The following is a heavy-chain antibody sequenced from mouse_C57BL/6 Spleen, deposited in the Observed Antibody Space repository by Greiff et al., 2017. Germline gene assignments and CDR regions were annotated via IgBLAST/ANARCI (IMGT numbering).Heavy chain of an antibody. CDR1: GYAFSSYW. Sequence: QVQLQQSGAELVKPGASVKISCKASGYAFSSYWMNWVKQRPGKGLEWIGQIYPGDGDTNYNGKFKGTATLTADKSSSTAYMQLTSLTSVDSAVYFCARSLYYYDYARDYWGQGTSVTVSS. CDR2: IYPGDGDT. J-gene: IGHJ4*01. D-gene: IGHD1-1*01. V-gene: IGHV1-80*01. CDR3: ARSLYYYDYARDY.